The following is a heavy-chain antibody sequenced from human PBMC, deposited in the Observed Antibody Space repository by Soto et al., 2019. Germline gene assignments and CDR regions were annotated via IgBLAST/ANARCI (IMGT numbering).Heavy chain of an antibody. D-gene: IGHD4-17*01. CDR2: INSNGGST. V-gene: IGHV3-23*01. Sequence: PVGSLRLSCAASGFIFSTYAMNWVRQAPGKGLEWVSAINSNGGSTYYAESVRGRFSISRDNSFNTLYLQMSSLRTEDTAVYYCAHPRGYGVFDAVDIWGQRTMVTVSS. CDR1: GFIFSTYA. J-gene: IGHJ3*02. CDR3: AHPRGYGVFDAVDI.